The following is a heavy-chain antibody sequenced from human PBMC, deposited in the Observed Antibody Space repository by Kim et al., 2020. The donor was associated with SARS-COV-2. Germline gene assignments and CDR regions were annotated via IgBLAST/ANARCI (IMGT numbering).Heavy chain of an antibody. CDR1: GYTFTSYD. J-gene: IGHJ5*02. Sequence: ASVKVSCKASGYTFTSYDINWVRQATGQGLEWMGWMNPNSGNTGYAQKFQGRVTMTRNTSISTAYMELSSLRSEDTAVYYCARGQLSQGYRPNWFDPWGQGTLVTVSS. CDR3: ARGQLSQGYRPNWFDP. V-gene: IGHV1-8*01. D-gene: IGHD3-16*02. CDR2: MNPNSGNT.